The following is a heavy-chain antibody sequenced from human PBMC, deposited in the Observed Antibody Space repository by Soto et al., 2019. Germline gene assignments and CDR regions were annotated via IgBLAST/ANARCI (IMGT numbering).Heavy chain of an antibody. Sequence: GGSLILSCAASGFTFISYGMHWVRQAPGKGLEWVAVISYDGSNKYYADSVKGRFTISRDNSKNTLYLQMNSLRAEDTAVYYCAKLPYGADAFDIWGQGTMVTVSS. J-gene: IGHJ3*02. D-gene: IGHD2-2*01. V-gene: IGHV3-30*18. CDR2: ISYDGSNK. CDR3: AKLPYGADAFDI. CDR1: GFTFISYG.